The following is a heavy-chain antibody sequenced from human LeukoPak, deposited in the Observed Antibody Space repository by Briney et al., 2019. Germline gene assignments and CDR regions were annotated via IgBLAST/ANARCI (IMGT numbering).Heavy chain of an antibody. J-gene: IGHJ4*02. V-gene: IGHV3-30*02. CDR3: AKGGDCSSTSCSYRTLSYYFDY. Sequence: GGSLRLSCAASGFTFSSYGMHWVRQAPGKGLEWVAFIRYDGSNKYYADSVKGRFTISRDNSKNTLYLQMNSLRAEDTAVYYCAKGGDCSSTSCSYRTLSYYFDYWGQGTLVTVSS. D-gene: IGHD2-2*01. CDR1: GFTFSSYG. CDR2: IRYDGSNK.